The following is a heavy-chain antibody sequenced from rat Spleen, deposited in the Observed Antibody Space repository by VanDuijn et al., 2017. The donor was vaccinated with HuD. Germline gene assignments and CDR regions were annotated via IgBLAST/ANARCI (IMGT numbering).Heavy chain of an antibody. J-gene: IGHJ2*01. Sequence: EVQLVESGGGLVQPGNSLKLSCAVSGFTFNDYAMAWVRQAPKKGLEWVASISYDGSSTNYRDSVKGRFTMSRDNAKSTLYLQMDSLRSEDTATYYCARSVFDYWGQGVMVTVSS. V-gene: IGHV5-17*01. CDR1: GFTFNDYA. CDR3: ARSVFDY. CDR2: ISYDGSST.